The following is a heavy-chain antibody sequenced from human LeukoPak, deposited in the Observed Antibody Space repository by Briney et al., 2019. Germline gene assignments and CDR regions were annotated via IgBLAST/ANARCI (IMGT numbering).Heavy chain of an antibody. Sequence: GESLKISCKGSGYGFPSYWISWVRQMPGKGLGWMGRIDPSDSYTNYSPSFQGHVTISADKSISTAYLQWSSLKASDTAMYYCARIPVDTSFGIDYWGQGTLVTVSS. J-gene: IGHJ4*02. V-gene: IGHV5-10-1*01. CDR1: GYGFPSYW. CDR2: IDPSDSYT. D-gene: IGHD5-18*01. CDR3: ARIPVDTSFGIDY.